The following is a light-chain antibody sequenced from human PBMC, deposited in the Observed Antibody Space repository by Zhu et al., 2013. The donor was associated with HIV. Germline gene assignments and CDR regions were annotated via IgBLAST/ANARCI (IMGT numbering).Light chain of an antibody. CDR1: SNDVGRDPL. V-gene: IGLV2-14*01. CDR2: RVS. CDR3: SSYTSSSTPVV. J-gene: IGLJ2*01. Sequence: QSALTQPASVSGSPGQSITISCSGTSNDVGRDPLVSWYQHHPGNAPKLIIYRVSNRPSGVSDRFSASKSGNTASLTISGLQAEDEADYYCSSYTSSSTPVVFGGGTKLTVL.